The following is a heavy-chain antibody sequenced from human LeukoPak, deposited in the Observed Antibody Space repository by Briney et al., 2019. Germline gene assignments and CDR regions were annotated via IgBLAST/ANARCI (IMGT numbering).Heavy chain of an antibody. D-gene: IGHD4-17*01. Sequence: SETLSLTCAVYGGSFSGYYWSWIRQPPGKGLEWIGEINHSGSTNYNPSLKSRVTISVDTSKNQFSLKLSSVTAADTAVYYCARVNVGGSLRALYYWGQVTLVTVSS. CDR1: GGSFSGYY. V-gene: IGHV4-34*01. J-gene: IGHJ4*02. CDR2: INHSGST. CDR3: ARVNVGGSLRALYY.